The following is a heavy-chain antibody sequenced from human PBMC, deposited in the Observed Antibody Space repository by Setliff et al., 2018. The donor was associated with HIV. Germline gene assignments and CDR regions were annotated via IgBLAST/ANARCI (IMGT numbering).Heavy chain of an antibody. J-gene: IGHJ4*02. CDR2: IPHNGGT. D-gene: IGHD4-17*01. Sequence: SETLSLTCAVSGYSIGSGSFWGWIRQPPGKGLEWIATIPHNGGTYYNPDPSLTGRVTISVATSKNQFSLKLAFVTAADTAVYYWERYSTLTTNFDYWGQGTLVTVSS. V-gene: IGHV4-38-2*01. CDR1: GYSIGSGSF. CDR3: ERYSTLTTNFDY.